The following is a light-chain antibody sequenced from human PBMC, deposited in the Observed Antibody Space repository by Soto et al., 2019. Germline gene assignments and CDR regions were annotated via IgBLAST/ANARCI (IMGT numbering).Light chain of an antibody. CDR1: QSITSY. J-gene: IGKJ4*01. V-gene: IGKV1-39*01. CDR3: QQSYNSPPLT. CDR2: AAS. Sequence: DIQMTQSPSSLSASVGDSVTITCRASQSITSYLNWYQQKPGQAPKLLIYAASSLQSGVPSRFRGGGFRTEFTLNIGSLQPDDFATYYCQQSYNSPPLTFGGGTRL.